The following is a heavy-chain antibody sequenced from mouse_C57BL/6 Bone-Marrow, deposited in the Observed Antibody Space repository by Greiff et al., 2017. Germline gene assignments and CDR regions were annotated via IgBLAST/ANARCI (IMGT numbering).Heavy chain of an antibody. V-gene: IGHV14-4*01. D-gene: IGHD2-1*01. CDR2: IDPENGDT. CDR3: TTSGYYVGAY. Sequence: VQLKESGAELVRPGASVKLSCTASGFNFKDDYMHWVKQRPEQGLEWIGWIDPENGDTEYATKFQGKATITADTSSNTAYLQLSSLTSEDTAVYYCTTSGYYVGAYWGQGTLVTVSA. CDR1: GFNFKDDY. J-gene: IGHJ3*01.